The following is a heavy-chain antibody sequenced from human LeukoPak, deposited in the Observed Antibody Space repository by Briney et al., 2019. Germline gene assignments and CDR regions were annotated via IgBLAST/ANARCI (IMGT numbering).Heavy chain of an antibody. J-gene: IGHJ4*02. CDR3: ARDRDWNTAFDY. V-gene: IGHV3-33*01. Sequence: GGSLRLSCAASGFTFSSYGMHWVRQAPGKGLEWVAVIWYDGSNKYYADSVKGRFTISRDNAKNSLYLQMNSLRAEDTAVYYCARDRDWNTAFDYWGQGTLVTVSS. CDR2: IWYDGSNK. CDR1: GFTFSSYG. D-gene: IGHD1/OR15-1a*01.